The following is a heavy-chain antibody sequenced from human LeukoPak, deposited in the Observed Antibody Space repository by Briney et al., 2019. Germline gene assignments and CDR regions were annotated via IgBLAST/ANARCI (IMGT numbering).Heavy chain of an antibody. D-gene: IGHD3-22*01. CDR3: ARPQGGYYTYDGFDI. Sequence: SETLSLTCAVSGGSISSYYWSWIRQPPGKGLEWIGFIYYSGSTNYNPSLESRVTISVDTSKKQFSLKLRSVTAADTAVYYCARPQGGYYTYDGFDIWGQGTMVTVSS. CDR2: IYYSGST. V-gene: IGHV4-59*01. J-gene: IGHJ3*02. CDR1: GGSISSYY.